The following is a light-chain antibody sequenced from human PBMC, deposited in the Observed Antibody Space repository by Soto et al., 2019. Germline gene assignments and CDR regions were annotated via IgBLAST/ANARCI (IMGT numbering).Light chain of an antibody. Sequence: ESVLTQSPGTLSLSPGERATLSCRASQSVSSNYLAWYQQKPGQAPRLLIYGASTRATGIPDRFSGRGSGTDFSLTISRLEPEDSAVYYCQQYGRSPTWTFGEGNKVEIK. CDR3: QQYGRSPTWT. CDR1: QSVSSNY. CDR2: GAS. V-gene: IGKV3-20*01. J-gene: IGKJ1*01.